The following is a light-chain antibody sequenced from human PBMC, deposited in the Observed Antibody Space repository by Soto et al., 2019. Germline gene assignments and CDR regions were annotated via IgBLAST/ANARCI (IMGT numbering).Light chain of an antibody. CDR3: QQYNSYPIT. V-gene: IGKV1-5*03. CDR1: QGISSW. CDR2: LAS. J-gene: IGKJ3*01. Sequence: DIQMTQSPSTLSASVGDRVTITCRASQGISSWLAWYQQKPGKAPKLLIYLASTLVFGVPSRFSGSGSGTEFTLTISGLQPDDFATYYCQQYNSYPITFGPGTKVDIK.